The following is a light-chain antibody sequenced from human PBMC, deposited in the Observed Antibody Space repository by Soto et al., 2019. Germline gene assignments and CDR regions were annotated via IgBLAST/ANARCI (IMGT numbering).Light chain of an antibody. J-gene: IGKJ1*01. V-gene: IGKV3-15*01. CDR3: QQYNNWPLT. CDR1: QDIRSS. Sequence: EIVMTQSPATLSVSPGERVTLSCRASQDIRSSLAWYQQKPGQAPRLLIYGASTRATGIPARFSGGGSGTDFTLTISSLQSEDFAVYYCQQYNNWPLTFGQGTKV. CDR2: GAS.